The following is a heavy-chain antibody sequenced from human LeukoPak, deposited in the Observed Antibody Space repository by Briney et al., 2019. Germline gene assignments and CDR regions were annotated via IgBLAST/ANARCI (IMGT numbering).Heavy chain of an antibody. V-gene: IGHV3-74*01. CDR3: ASGDYGDYAIY. CDR2: INGDGRST. D-gene: IGHD4-17*01. J-gene: IGHJ4*02. Sequence: GGSLRLSCAASGFTFRSYWMHWVRQAPGKGLVWVSRINGDGRSTNYADSVKGRFTISRDNAKNSLYLQMNSLRAEDTAVYYCASGDYGDYAIYWGQGTLVTVSS. CDR1: GFTFRSYW.